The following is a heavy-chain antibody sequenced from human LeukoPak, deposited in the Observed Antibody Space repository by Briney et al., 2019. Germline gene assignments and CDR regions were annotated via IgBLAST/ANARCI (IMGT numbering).Heavy chain of an antibody. J-gene: IGHJ5*02. CDR1: GGSISSSSYY. Sequence: PSETLSLTCTVSGGSISSSSYYWGSIRQPPGKGLEWIGSIYYSGSTYYNPSLKSRVTISVDTSKNQFSLKLSSVTAADTAVYYCAREFDGYNYNWFDPWGQGTLVTVSS. CDR2: IYYSGST. CDR3: AREFDGYNYNWFDP. D-gene: IGHD5-24*01. V-gene: IGHV4-39*07.